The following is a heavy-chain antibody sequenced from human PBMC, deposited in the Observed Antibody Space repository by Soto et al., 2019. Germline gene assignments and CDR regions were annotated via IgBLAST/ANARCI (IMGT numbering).Heavy chain of an antibody. J-gene: IGHJ6*03. CDR1: GFTFSSYA. V-gene: IGHV3-23*01. Sequence: GGSLRLSCAASGFTFSSYAMSWVRQAPGKGLEWVSAISGSGGSTYYADSVKGRFTISRDNSKNTLYLQMNSLRAEDTAVYYCAKNPHGSGSYYNPLPPRPSTPYYYYYYMDVWGKGTTVTVSS. CDR3: AKNPHGSGSYYNPLPPRPSTPYYYYYYMDV. D-gene: IGHD3-10*01. CDR2: ISGSGGST.